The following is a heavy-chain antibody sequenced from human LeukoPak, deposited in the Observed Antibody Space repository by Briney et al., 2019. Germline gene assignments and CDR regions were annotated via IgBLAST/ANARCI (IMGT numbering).Heavy chain of an antibody. CDR2: IYYSGST. CDR3: ATRRGPYSGSYY. J-gene: IGHJ4*02. Sequence: SETLSLTCTVSGGSISSSSYYWGWIRQPPGKGLEWIGSIYYSGSTYYNPSLKSRVTISVDTSKNQFSLKLSSVTAADTAVYYCATRRGPYSGSYYWGQGTLVTVSS. D-gene: IGHD1-26*01. V-gene: IGHV4-39*01. CDR1: GGSISSSSYY.